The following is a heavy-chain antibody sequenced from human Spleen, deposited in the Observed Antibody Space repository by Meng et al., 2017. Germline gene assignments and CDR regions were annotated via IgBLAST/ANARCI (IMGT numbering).Heavy chain of an antibody. D-gene: IGHD5-24*01. J-gene: IGHJ6*02. CDR3: ARDQNYPYGMDV. V-gene: IGHV1-18*01. Sequence: VQLVESGCEVRNPGPSVKVSCKDSGYTFTSYGISWVRQAAGQGLEWMGWISTYNGNTNYAQKLQGRVTMTTDTSTSTAYMELRSMRSDDTAVYYCARDQNYPYGMDVWGQGTTVTVSS. CDR1: GYTFTSYG. CDR2: ISTYNGNT.